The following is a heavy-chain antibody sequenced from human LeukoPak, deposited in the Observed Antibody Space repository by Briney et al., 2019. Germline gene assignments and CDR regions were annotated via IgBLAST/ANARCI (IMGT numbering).Heavy chain of an antibody. D-gene: IGHD2-2*01. J-gene: IGHJ5*02. V-gene: IGHV3-23*01. CDR3: AKLGYQLLFNWFDP. CDR1: GFTFSSYA. Sequence: PGGSLRLSCAASGFTFSSYAMSWVRQAPGKGLEWVSAISGSGGSTYYADFVKGRFTISRDNSKNTLYLQMNSLRAEDTAVYYCAKLGYQLLFNWFDPWGQGTLVTVSS. CDR2: ISGSGGST.